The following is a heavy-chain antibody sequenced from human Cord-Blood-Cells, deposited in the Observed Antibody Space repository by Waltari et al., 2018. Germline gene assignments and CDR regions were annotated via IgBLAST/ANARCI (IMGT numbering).Heavy chain of an antibody. V-gene: IGHV4-34*01. CDR1: GGSFSGYY. D-gene: IGHD3-9*01. CDR3: ARDGLRYNYYYYYGMDV. CDR2: INHSGST. J-gene: IGHJ6*02. Sequence: QVQLQQWGAGLLKPSETLSLTCAVYGGSFSGYYWSWTRPPPGKGLEWIGEINHSGSTNYNPSLKSRVTISVDTSKNQFSLKLSSVTTADTAVYYCARDGLRYNYYYYYGMDVWGQGTTVTVSS.